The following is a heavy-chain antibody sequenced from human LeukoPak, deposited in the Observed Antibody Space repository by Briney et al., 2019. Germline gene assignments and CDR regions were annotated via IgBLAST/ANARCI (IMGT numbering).Heavy chain of an antibody. J-gene: IGHJ4*02. CDR2: ISSSSSYI. CDR3: ARDEAWQYCSGGSCYTFDS. D-gene: IGHD2-15*01. CDR1: GFTFGSYS. Sequence: GGSLRLSCAASGFTFGSYSMNWVRQAPGKGLEWVSSISSSSSYIYYADSLKGRFTISRDNAKNSLYLQMNSLGAEDTAVYYCARDEAWQYCSGGSCYTFDSWGQGTLVTVSS. V-gene: IGHV3-21*01.